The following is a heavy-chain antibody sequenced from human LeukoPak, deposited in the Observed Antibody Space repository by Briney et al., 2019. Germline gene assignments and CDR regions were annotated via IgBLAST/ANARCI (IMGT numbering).Heavy chain of an antibody. CDR3: AKRMAGYCSGGSCYSADY. CDR1: GFTFSSYA. V-gene: IGHV3-23*01. J-gene: IGHJ4*02. CDR2: ISGSGGST. D-gene: IGHD2-15*01. Sequence: PGGSLRLSCAASGFTFSSYAMSWVRQAPGKGLEWVSGISGSGGSTYYADSVKGRFTMSRDNSKNTLYLQMNSLRAEDTALYYCAKRMAGYCSGGSCYSADYWGQGTLVTVSS.